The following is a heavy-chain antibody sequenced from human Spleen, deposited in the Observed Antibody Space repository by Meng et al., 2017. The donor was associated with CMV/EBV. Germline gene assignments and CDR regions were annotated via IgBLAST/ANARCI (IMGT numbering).Heavy chain of an antibody. CDR3: TRTKCGNDCLVGFNYGMDV. CDR1: GFSLSNPRMH. CDR2: IFSNDEK. D-gene: IGHD2-21*01. J-gene: IGHJ6*02. V-gene: IGHV2-26*01. Sequence: SGPTLVKPTETLTLTCTVSGFSLSNPRMHVSWIRQPPGKALEWLAHIFSNDEKSYNTSLKSRLTISKDTSKSQVVLTMTNLDPVDTATYYCTRTKCGNDCLVGFNYGMDVWGQGTTVTVSS.